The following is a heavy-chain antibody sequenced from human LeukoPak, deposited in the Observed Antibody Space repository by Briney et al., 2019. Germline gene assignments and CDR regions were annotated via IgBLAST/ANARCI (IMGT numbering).Heavy chain of an antibody. D-gene: IGHD3-10*01. J-gene: IGHJ6*02. V-gene: IGHV1-18*01. Sequence: ASVKVSCKASGYTFTSYGISWVRQAPGQRLEWMGWISAYNGNTNYAQKLQGRATMTTDTSTSTAYMELRSLRSDDTAVYYCARDLHYGSGSYYFPNVYYYYGMDVWGQGTTVTVSS. CDR2: ISAYNGNT. CDR3: ARDLHYGSGSYYFPNVYYYYGMDV. CDR1: GYTFTSYG.